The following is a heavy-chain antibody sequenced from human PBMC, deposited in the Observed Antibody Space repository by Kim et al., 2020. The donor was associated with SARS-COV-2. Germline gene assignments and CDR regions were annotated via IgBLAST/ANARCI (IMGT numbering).Heavy chain of an antibody. D-gene: IGHD5-12*01. CDR1: GYTFTSYA. V-gene: IGHV1-18*04. J-gene: IGHJ6*01. Sequence: ASVKVSCKASGYTFTSYAISWVRQAPGQGLEWMGGINPNIGTTNYAQKFQGRVTMTTDTSTSTAYMELSSLRSDDTAVYYCARDRYVSYDYYYGMYVCG. CDR2: INPNIGTT. CDR3: ARDRYVSYDYYYGMYV.